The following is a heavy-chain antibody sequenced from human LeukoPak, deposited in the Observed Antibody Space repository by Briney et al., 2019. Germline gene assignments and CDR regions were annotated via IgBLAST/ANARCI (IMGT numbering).Heavy chain of an antibody. V-gene: IGHV4-39*01. J-gene: IGHJ4*02. D-gene: IGHD6-13*01. CDR3: ARNAVEQQLAYFDY. CDR1: GGSISSSSYY. CDR2: FSYSGST. Sequence: SETLSLTCTVSGGSISSSSYYWGWIRQPPGKRLEWVASFSYSGSTYYNPSLKSRVSISVDTPKSQFSLKLSSVTAADTAVYYCARNAVEQQLAYFDYWGQGTLVTVSS.